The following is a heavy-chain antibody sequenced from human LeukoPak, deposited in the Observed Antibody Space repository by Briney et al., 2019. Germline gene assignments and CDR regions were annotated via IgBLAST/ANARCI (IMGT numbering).Heavy chain of an antibody. CDR2: ISWNSGSI. Sequence: GRSLRLSCAASGFTFDDYAMHWVRQAPGKGLEWVSGISWNSGSIDYADSVKGRFTISRDNAKNSLYLQMNSLRAEDMALYYCAKAAYYYGSGSYYYFDYWGQGTLVTVSS. D-gene: IGHD3-10*01. J-gene: IGHJ4*02. CDR1: GFTFDDYA. CDR3: AKAAYYYGSGSYYYFDY. V-gene: IGHV3-9*03.